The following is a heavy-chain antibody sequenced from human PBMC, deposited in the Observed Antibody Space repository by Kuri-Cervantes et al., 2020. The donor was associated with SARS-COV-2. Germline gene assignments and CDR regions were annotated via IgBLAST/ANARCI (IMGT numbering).Heavy chain of an antibody. Sequence: GESLKISCAVSGFTFSSYWMSWVRQAPGKGLEWVADIKHDGGEGYYVDSVKGRFTISRDNAKNSLYLQMHSLRAEDTAVYYCARDMQILTGHYYLNFDYWGQGTLVTVSS. J-gene: IGHJ4*02. D-gene: IGHD3-9*01. CDR3: ARDMQILTGHYYLNFDY. CDR1: GFTFSSYW. CDR2: IKHDGGEG. V-gene: IGHV3-7*05.